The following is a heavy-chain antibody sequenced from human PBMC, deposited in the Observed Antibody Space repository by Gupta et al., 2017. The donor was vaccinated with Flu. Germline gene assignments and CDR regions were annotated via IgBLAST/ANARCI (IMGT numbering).Heavy chain of an antibody. V-gene: IGHV3-23*05. CDR3: AKAQWEPWVLGD. D-gene: IGHD1-26*01. CDR2: ISNSGNRT. CDR1: GFGFKNFA. J-gene: IGHJ4*02. Sequence: AASGFGFKNFAMSWVRQAPGKGLEWVSAISNSGNRTYYADSVKGRFTISRDNSKSTLYLQMDSLRVEDTAVYYCAKAQWEPWVLGDWGRGALGSVSS.